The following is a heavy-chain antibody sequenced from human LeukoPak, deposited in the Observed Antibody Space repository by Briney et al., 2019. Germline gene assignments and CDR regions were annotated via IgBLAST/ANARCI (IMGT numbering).Heavy chain of an antibody. Sequence: GESLKISCKGSGYSFTSYWIGWVRQMPGKGLEWMGIIYPGDSDTRYSPSFQGQVTISADKSISAAYLQWSSLKASDTATYYCARPPLYCDSTRCHFDYWGQGTLVTVSS. J-gene: IGHJ4*02. CDR1: GYSFTSYW. D-gene: IGHD2-2*01. CDR3: ARPPLYCDSTRCHFDY. V-gene: IGHV5-51*01. CDR2: IYPGDSDT.